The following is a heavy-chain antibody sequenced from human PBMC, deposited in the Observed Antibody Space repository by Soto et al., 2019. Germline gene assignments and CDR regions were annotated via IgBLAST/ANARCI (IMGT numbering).Heavy chain of an antibody. CDR1: GYTFTSYG. V-gene: IGHV1-18*04. J-gene: IGHJ6*02. Sequence: GPSVKVSCKASGYTFTSYGISWVRQAPGQGLEWMGWISAYNGNTNYAQKLQGRVTMTTDTSTSTAYMELRSLRSDDTAVYYCARDRGYDFWSGYYLGYYYGMDVWGQGTTVTVS. CDR2: ISAYNGNT. D-gene: IGHD3-3*01. CDR3: ARDRGYDFWSGYYLGYYYGMDV.